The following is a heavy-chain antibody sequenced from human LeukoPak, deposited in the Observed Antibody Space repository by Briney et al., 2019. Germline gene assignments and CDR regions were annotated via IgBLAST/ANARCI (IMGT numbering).Heavy chain of an antibody. CDR3: ARDSWPEVVKFDY. Sequence: SETLSLTCTVSGGSISSSSYYWGWIRQPPGKGLEWIGSIHHSGNTYYNPSLKSRVTISVDTSKNQFSLKLTSVTAADTAVYYCARDSWPEVVKFDYWGQGTLVTVSS. CDR1: GGSISSSSYY. D-gene: IGHD1-14*01. V-gene: IGHV4-39*07. CDR2: IHHSGNT. J-gene: IGHJ4*02.